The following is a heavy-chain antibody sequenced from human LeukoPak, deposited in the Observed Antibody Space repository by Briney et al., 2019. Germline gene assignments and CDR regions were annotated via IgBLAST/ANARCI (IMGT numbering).Heavy chain of an antibody. CDR1: GFTFSSYS. Sequence: GGSLRLSCAASGFTFSSYSMNWVRQAPGKGLEWVSSISSSSSYIYYADSATGRFTISRDNAKNSLYLQMTSLRAEDTAVYYCAREVHHGSGSKWGQGTLVTVSS. CDR3: AREVHHGSGSK. V-gene: IGHV3-21*01. J-gene: IGHJ4*02. CDR2: ISSSSSYI. D-gene: IGHD3-10*01.